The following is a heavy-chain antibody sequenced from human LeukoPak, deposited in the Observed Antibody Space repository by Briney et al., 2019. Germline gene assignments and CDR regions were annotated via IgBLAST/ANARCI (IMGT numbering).Heavy chain of an antibody. V-gene: IGHV3-23*01. Sequence: PGGSLRLSCAASGFTFSSYAMSWVRQAPGKGLEWVSGISGSGGSTYSADSVKGRFTISRDNSKNTLYLQMNSLRAEDTAVYYCAKVVGATLRTGAYWGQGTLVTVSS. CDR1: GFTFSSYA. CDR3: AKVVGATLRTGAY. CDR2: ISGSGGST. J-gene: IGHJ4*02. D-gene: IGHD1-26*01.